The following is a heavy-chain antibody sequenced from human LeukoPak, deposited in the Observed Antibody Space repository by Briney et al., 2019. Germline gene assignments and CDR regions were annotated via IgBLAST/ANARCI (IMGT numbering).Heavy chain of an antibody. J-gene: IGHJ4*02. D-gene: IGHD1-26*01. V-gene: IGHV4-59*12. CDR3: ARENSGSYREFDY. Sequence: SETLSLTCTVSGDSIRSYYWSWIRQTPGKGLEWIAYIYYTGSTNSNPSLKSRVTMSIDTSKNQFSLKLSSVTAADTAVFYCARENSGSYREFDYWGQGTLVTVSS. CDR1: GDSIRSYY. CDR2: IYYTGST.